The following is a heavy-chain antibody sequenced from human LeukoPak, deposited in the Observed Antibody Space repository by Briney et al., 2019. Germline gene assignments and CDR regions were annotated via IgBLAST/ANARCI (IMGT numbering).Heavy chain of an antibody. D-gene: IGHD4-17*01. J-gene: IGHJ6*02. Sequence: EAGRSLRLSCAASGLTFSKYGMHWVRQAPGRGLEWVAVISYHGNNKYYADSVKGRFTISRDNSKNTLFLQMNSLRAEDAAVYYCAKDWGTYYGPMDVSGQGTTVTVSS. CDR1: GLTFSKYG. V-gene: IGHV3-30*18. CDR2: ISYHGNNK. CDR3: AKDWGTYYGPMDV.